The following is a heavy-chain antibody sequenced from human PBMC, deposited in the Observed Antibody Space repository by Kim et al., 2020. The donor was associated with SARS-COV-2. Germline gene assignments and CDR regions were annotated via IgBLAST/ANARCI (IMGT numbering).Heavy chain of an antibody. Sequence: GGSLRLSCAASGFTFSSYGMHWVRQAPGKGLEWVAVIWYDGSNKYYEDSVKGRFTISRDNSKNTLYLQMNSLRAEDTAVYYCAKDLGCSGTSCYFQLYGMDVWGQGTTVTVSS. D-gene: IGHD2-2*01. J-gene: IGHJ6*02. CDR2: IWYDGSNK. V-gene: IGHV3-33*06. CDR3: AKDLGCSGTSCYFQLYGMDV. CDR1: GFTFSSYG.